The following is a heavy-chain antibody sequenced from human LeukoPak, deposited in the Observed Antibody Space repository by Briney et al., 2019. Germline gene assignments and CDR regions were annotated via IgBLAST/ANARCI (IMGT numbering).Heavy chain of an antibody. Sequence: PSETLSLTCTVSGGSISSSSYYWGCIRQPPGKGLEWIGSIYYSGSTYYNPSLKSRVNISVDTSKNQFSLKLRSVTTADTAVYYCASNLYDSSGYYPQEFDYWGQGTLVTVSS. J-gene: IGHJ4*02. V-gene: IGHV4-39*01. CDR3: ASNLYDSSGYYPQEFDY. CDR1: GGSISSSSYY. D-gene: IGHD3-22*01. CDR2: IYYSGST.